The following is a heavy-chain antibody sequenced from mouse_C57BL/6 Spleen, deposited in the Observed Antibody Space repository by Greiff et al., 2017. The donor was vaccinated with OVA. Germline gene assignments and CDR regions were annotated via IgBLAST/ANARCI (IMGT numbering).Heavy chain of an antibody. D-gene: IGHD1-1*01. CDR1: GYTFTSYW. CDR3: TSEDSYGRSFWFAY. J-gene: IGHJ3*01. Sequence: VQLQQSGTVLARPGASVKLSCKTSGYTFTSYWMHWVKQRPGQGLEWIGAIYPGDSDTSYNQTFKGKAKLTAVTSASTAYMELSSLTYEDSAVDSCTSEDSYGRSFWFAYWGQGTMLTVSA. V-gene: IGHV1-5*01. CDR2: IYPGDSDT.